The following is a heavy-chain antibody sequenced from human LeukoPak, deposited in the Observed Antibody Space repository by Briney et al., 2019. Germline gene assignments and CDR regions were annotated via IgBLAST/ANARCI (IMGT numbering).Heavy chain of an antibody. CDR3: VLYYYGSGSSFDY. D-gene: IGHD3-10*01. J-gene: IGHJ4*02. CDR2: INPSGSST. Sequence: GASVKVSCKASGYSFTRHYMHWVRQAPGQGLEWMGLINPSGSSTLYAQKLQGRVTMTTDTSTSTAYMELRSLRSDDTAVYYCVLYYYGSGSSFDYWGQGTLVTVSS. CDR1: GYSFTRHY. V-gene: IGHV1-46*01.